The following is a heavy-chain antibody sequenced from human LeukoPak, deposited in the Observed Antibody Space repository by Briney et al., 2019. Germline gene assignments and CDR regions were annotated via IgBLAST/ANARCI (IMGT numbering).Heavy chain of an antibody. CDR1: GGSISSYY. D-gene: IGHD3-22*01. J-gene: IGHJ4*02. V-gene: IGHV4-59*01. Sequence: PSETLSLTCTVSGGSISSYYWSWIRQPPGKGLEWIGYMHYSGSTNYNPSLKSRVTISVDTSKNQFSLKLSSVTAADTAVYYCARGRSRYYYDSSGAIGPLGYWGQGTLVTVSS. CDR2: MHYSGST. CDR3: ARGRSRYYYDSSGAIGPLGY.